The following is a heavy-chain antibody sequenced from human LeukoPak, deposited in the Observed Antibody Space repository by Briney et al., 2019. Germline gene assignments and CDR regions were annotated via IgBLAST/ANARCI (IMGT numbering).Heavy chain of an antibody. CDR2: IYYTGII. Sequence: SETLSLTCNVSGDSITSHYWNWIRQPPGKGLEWIGYIYYTGIIKYNPSLTSRVSMSVDTSKNQFFLKMKSVTAADTAVYHCARSVDYFDNTGPHMMFDYWGQGSLVTVSS. V-gene: IGHV4-59*11. D-gene: IGHD3-22*01. J-gene: IGHJ4*02. CDR3: ARSVDYFDNTGPHMMFDY. CDR1: GDSITSHY.